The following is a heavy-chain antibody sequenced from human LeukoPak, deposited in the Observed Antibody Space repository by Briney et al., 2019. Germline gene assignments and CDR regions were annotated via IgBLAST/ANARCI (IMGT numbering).Heavy chain of an antibody. J-gene: IGHJ3*02. D-gene: IGHD6-19*01. CDR3: ARDLSSSGWYLSDAFDI. CDR2: IYSGGRT. CDR1: GFTVSSND. Sequence: PGGSLRLSCAASGFTVSSNDMIWVRQAPGKGLEWVSVIYSGGRTYYVDSVKGRFTISRDNAKNSLYLQMNSLRAKDTAVYYCARDLSSSGWYLSDAFDIWGQGTMVTVSS. V-gene: IGHV3-66*01.